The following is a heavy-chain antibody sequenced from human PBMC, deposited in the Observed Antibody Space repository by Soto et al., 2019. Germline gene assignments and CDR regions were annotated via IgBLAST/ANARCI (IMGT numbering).Heavy chain of an antibody. D-gene: IGHD1-26*01. CDR1: GGSVSSGGFS. V-gene: IGHV4-30-2*01. CDR3: ARGGLEPLTFAS. J-gene: IGHJ4*02. CDR2: TSHSGNT. Sequence: QLQLQESGSGLVKPSQTLSLTCVVSGGSVSSGGFSWNWFRQPPGKVLEWIGYTSHSGNTYYNPSLKSRVSISMDRSKNQFSLSLSSLTAADTAVYYCARGGLEPLTFASWGQGTLVTVSS.